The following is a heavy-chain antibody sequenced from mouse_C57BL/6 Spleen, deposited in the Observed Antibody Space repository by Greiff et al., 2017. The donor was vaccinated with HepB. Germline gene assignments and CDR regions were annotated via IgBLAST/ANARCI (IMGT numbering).Heavy chain of an antibody. CDR3: ARGGQGAY. D-gene: IGHD3-3*01. CDR1: GYSITSGYY. Sequence: ESGPGLVKPSQSLSLTCSVPGYSITSGYYWNWIRQFPGNKLEWMGYISYDGSNNYNPSLKNRISITRDTSKNQFFLKLNSVTTEDTATYYCARGGQGAYWGQGTLVTVSA. V-gene: IGHV3-6*01. J-gene: IGHJ3*01. CDR2: ISYDGSN.